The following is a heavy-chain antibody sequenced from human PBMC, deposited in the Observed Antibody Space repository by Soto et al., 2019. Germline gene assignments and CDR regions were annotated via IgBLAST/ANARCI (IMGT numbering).Heavy chain of an antibody. V-gene: IGHV1-69*02. Sequence: QVQLVQSGAEVKKPGSSVKVSCKASGGSFNSYAICWVRQAPGHGLEWMGRIIPILDITDYAQNFQGRVXXXXXXXXXXXXXXXXXXXXXXXXXXXXXXXXXXXXXXXXXYLDPWGQGTLVTVSS. CDR3: XXXXXXXXXXXXXYLDP. J-gene: IGHJ5*02. CDR2: IIPILDIT. CDR1: GGSFNSYA.